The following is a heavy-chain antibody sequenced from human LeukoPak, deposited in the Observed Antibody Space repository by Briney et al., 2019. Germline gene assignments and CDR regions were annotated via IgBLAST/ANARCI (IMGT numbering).Heavy chain of an antibody. CDR3: ARDGGYHSSGPFDY. V-gene: IGHV3-33*01. CDR2: IWYDGSEE. J-gene: IGHJ4*02. D-gene: IGHD3-22*01. Sequence: GGSLRLSCAASGFTFSSQGMHWVRQAPGKGLEWVSIIWYDGSEEYYADSVKGRFTISRDNSKNTLYLQMNSLRAEDTAVYYCARDGGYHSSGPFDYWGQGTLVTVSS. CDR1: GFTFSSQG.